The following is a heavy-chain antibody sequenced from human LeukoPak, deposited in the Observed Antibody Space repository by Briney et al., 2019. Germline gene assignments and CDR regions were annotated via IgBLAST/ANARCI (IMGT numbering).Heavy chain of an antibody. CDR3: AGGNNYDFWSGSRGEFDP. V-gene: IGHV4-61*01. CDR1: GYSISSGYY. CDR2: IYYSGST. J-gene: IGHJ5*02. Sequence: PSETLSLTCTVSGYSISSGYYWSWIRQPPGKGLEWIGYIYYSGSTNYNPSLKSRVTISVDTSKNQFSLKLSSVTAADTAVYYCAGGNNYDFWSGSRGEFDPWGQGTLVTVSS. D-gene: IGHD3-3*01.